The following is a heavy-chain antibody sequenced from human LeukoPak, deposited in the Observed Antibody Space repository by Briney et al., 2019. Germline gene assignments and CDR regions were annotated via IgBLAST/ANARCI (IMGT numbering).Heavy chain of an antibody. CDR3: ARDLYVASIAARGWFDP. CDR2: ISAYDGNT. CDR1: GYTFASYG. D-gene: IGHD6-6*01. Sequence: ASVKVSCKASGYTFASYGISWVRQAPGQGLEWMGWISAYDGNTNYAQKFQGRVTITRDTSASAAYMELSSLRSEDTAVYYCARDLYVASIAARGWFDPWGQGTLVTVSS. J-gene: IGHJ5*02. V-gene: IGHV1-18*01.